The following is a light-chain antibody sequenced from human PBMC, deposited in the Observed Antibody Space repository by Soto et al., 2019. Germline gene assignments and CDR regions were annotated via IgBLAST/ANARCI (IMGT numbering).Light chain of an antibody. Sequence: ENVLTQSPGTLSLSPGERATLSCRASQSVSSSYLAWYQQKPGQAPRLLIYGASSRATGIPDRFSGSGSVTDFTITISRLEPEDFAVYYCEEYGSSLTWTFGRGTKVEIK. CDR3: EEYGSSLTWT. J-gene: IGKJ1*01. CDR1: QSVSSSY. V-gene: IGKV3-20*01. CDR2: GAS.